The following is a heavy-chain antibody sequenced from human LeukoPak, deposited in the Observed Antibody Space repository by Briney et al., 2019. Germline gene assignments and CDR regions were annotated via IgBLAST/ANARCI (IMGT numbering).Heavy chain of an antibody. CDR2: ITHSGYGT. CDR3: AKDARRSSGWWFFDH. J-gene: IGHJ4*02. CDR1: GFTFTTYE. Sequence: GGSLRLSCAASGFTFTTYEMNWVRQAPGKGLEWVSAITHSGYGTYYADSVKGRFTISRDNSKNTLYLQMNSLRAEDTAVYFCAKDARRSSGWWFFDHWGQGTLVTVSS. V-gene: IGHV3-23*01. D-gene: IGHD6-19*01.